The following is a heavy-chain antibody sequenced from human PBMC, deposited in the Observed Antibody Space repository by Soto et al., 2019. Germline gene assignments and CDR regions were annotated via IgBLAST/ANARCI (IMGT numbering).Heavy chain of an antibody. CDR3: ASGGAYSSSRGNYYFDY. V-gene: IGHV4-59*01. J-gene: IGHJ4*02. D-gene: IGHD6-6*01. CDR1: GGSISSYY. Sequence: SETLSLTCTVSGGSISSYYWSWIRQPPGKGLEWIGYIYYSGSTNYNPSLKSRVTISVDTSKNQFSLKLSSVTAADTAVYYCASGGAYSSSRGNYYFDYWGQGTLVNVSS. CDR2: IYYSGST.